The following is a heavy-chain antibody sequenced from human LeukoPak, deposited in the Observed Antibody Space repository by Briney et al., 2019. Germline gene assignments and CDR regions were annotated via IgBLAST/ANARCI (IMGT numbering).Heavy chain of an antibody. Sequence: GGSLRLSCAASGFTFANSWMAWVHQAPGKGLEWVANIKQDGSTKHYADSLKGRFTISRDNPKNSLFLQMNNLRADDTAIYYCTRDTIGSLDYWGQGILVTVAS. J-gene: IGHJ4*02. D-gene: IGHD1-26*01. CDR2: IKQDGSTK. CDR3: TRDTIGSLDY. V-gene: IGHV3-7*01. CDR1: GFTFANSW.